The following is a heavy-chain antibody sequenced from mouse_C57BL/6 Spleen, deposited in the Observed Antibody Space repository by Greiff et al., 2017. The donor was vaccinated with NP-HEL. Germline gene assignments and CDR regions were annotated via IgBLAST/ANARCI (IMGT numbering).Heavy chain of an antibody. CDR2: IWPGGGT. V-gene: IGHV2-9-1*01. CDR3: AGTDDAYWYFDV. CDR1: GFSLTRSA. D-gene: IGHD2-12*01. Sequence: QVQLPESGPGLVAPSQSLSITCPVSGFSLTRSAISWVRQPPGKGLEWLGVIWPGGGTNYNSALKSRMSISQDNSKSQVFLKMNSLQTNDPARYYWAGTDDAYWYFDVWGTGTTVTVSS. J-gene: IGHJ1*03.